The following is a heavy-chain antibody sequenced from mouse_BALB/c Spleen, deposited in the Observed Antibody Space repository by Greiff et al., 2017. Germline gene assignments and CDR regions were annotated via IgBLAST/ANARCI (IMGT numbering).Heavy chain of an antibody. V-gene: IGHV1-77*01. Sequence: QVQLQQSGAELVRPGDSVKLSCTASGFTFTGYYINWVKQTTGQGLEWIGEIYPGSGNTYYNEKFKGQDTLTADKTSSTAYMQLSRLTSEDSAVYFCARWVVGYWGQGTTLTVSA. CDR1: GFTFTGYY. J-gene: IGHJ2*01. D-gene: IGHD1-1*01. CDR2: IYPGSGNT. CDR3: ARWVVGY.